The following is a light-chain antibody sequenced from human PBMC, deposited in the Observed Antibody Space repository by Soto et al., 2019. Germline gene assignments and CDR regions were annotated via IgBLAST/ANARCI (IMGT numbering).Light chain of an antibody. Sequence: ELVLTQSPVTLSVSPGERATLSCRASQGVGSTLAWYQQAPAQAPRLLIYDASTRATGIPARFSGDGSGTEFTLTISSLQSDDIAVYYCQHYKTWPLSFGGGTRVEI. V-gene: IGKV3-15*01. J-gene: IGKJ4*01. CDR1: QGVGST. CDR3: QHYKTWPLS. CDR2: DAS.